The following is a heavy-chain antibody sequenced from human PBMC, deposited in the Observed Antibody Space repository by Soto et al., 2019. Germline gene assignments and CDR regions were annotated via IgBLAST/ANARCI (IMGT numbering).Heavy chain of an antibody. D-gene: IGHD1-26*01. CDR3: TRSSVVGATGGRYFDY. CDR2: IKNKANSYTT. CDR1: GFIFSDHY. J-gene: IGHJ4*02. Sequence: VQLVESGGGLVQPGGSLRLSCAASGFIFSDHYMDWVRQAPGKGLEWVGRIKNKANSYTTEYAASVKGRFTILRDDSKNSLYLQMNSLKTEDTAVYYCTRSSVVGATGGRYFDYWGQGTLLTVSS. V-gene: IGHV3-72*01.